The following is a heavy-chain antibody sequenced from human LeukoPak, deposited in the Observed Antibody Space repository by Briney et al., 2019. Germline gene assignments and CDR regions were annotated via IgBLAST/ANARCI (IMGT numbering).Heavy chain of an antibody. D-gene: IGHD6-19*01. CDR1: VYTFTRYG. Sequence: ASVKVSCMASVYTFTRYGVSWVRQAPGQGGEWMGWISAYNGNTKYAQKLQGRVTMTTDTSTSTAYMELRSLRSDDTAVYYCARESSGWYGYWGQGTLVTVSS. CDR3: ARESSGWYGY. J-gene: IGHJ4*02. CDR2: ISAYNGNT. V-gene: IGHV1-18*04.